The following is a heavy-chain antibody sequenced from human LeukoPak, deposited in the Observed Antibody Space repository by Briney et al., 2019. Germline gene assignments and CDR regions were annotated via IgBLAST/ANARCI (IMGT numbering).Heavy chain of an antibody. CDR3: ARGDFWSGYWLWFDP. CDR2: IIPIFGTA. CDR1: GGTFSSYA. D-gene: IGHD3-3*01. J-gene: IGHJ5*02. V-gene: IGHV1-69*05. Sequence: ASVKVSCKASGGTFSSYAISWVRQAPGQGLEWMGGIIPIFGTANYAQKFQGRVTITTDESTSTAYMELSSLRSEDTAVYYCARGDFWSGYWLWFDPWGQGTLVTVSS.